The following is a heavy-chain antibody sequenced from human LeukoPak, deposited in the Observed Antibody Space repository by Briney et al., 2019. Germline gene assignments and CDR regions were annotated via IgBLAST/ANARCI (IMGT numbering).Heavy chain of an antibody. D-gene: IGHD3-10*01. J-gene: IGHJ4*02. CDR3: ARWRTGGSGTFKFDY. CDR2: IDPGDSDT. CDR1: GYSFTSYW. V-gene: IGHV5-51*01. Sequence: GESLKISCKGSGYSFTSYWIGWVRQMPGKGLEWMGIIDPGDSDTRYSPSFQGQVTISADKSITTAYLQWSSLKASDTAIYYCARWRTGGSGTFKFDYWRQGTLVTVSS.